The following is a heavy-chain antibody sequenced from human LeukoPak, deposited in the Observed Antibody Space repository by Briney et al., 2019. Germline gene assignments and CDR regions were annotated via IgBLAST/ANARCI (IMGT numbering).Heavy chain of an antibody. D-gene: IGHD2-2*01. CDR2: ISGSGGGT. CDR3: AKDGRRYCSSTSCLDAFDI. J-gene: IGHJ3*02. Sequence: GGSLRLSCAASGFTFSSYAMSWVRQAPGKGLEWVSAISGSGGGTYYADSVKGRFTISRDNSKNTLYLQMNSLRAEDTAVYYCAKDGRRYCSSTSCLDAFDIWGQGTMVTVSS. CDR1: GFTFSSYA. V-gene: IGHV3-23*01.